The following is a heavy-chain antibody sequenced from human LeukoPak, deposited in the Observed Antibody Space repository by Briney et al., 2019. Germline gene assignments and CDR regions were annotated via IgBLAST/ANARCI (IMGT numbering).Heavy chain of an antibody. CDR3: TRGPPDSDRYFDWLDP. Sequence: PGGSLRLSCAASGFTFSSYAMNWVRQVPGKGLEWVGLVRKKTYGGTTEYAASVKGRFTISRDDSRNTAYLQMNSLKTEDTAIYFCTRGPPDSDRYFDWLDPWGQGTLVTVSS. J-gene: IGHJ5*02. V-gene: IGHV3-49*04. CDR2: VRKKTYGGTT. CDR1: GFTFSSYA. D-gene: IGHD6-19*01.